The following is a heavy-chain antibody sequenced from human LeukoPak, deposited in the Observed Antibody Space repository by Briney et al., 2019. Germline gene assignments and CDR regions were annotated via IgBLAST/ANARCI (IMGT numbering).Heavy chain of an antibody. CDR2: ISSSSSTI. Sequence: GGSLVPSLLALGLPFRGKSMNWVRQAPGKGLEWVSFISSSSSTIQYTDSVEGRFTVSRDNAKNSLYLQMNSLRAEDTAVYYCVELLWNYWGQGTLVTVSS. D-gene: IGHD3-10*01. CDR3: VELLWNY. CDR1: GLPFRGKS. V-gene: IGHV3-48*04. J-gene: IGHJ4*02.